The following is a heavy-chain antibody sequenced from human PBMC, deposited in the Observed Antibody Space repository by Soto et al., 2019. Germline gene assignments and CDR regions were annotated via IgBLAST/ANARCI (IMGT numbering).Heavy chain of an antibody. CDR2: IGWNGGTI. CDR1: GFNFDDYA. Sequence: EVQLVESGGGLVQPGRSLRLSCTTSGFNFDDYAMYWVRQVPGKGLEWVSGIGWNGGTIAYADSVKGRFTISRDNAKNSLFLQMNSLTSEDSAFYYCAKAFTAVGFYYGVDVWGQGTTVTVSS. V-gene: IGHV3-9*01. J-gene: IGHJ6*02. D-gene: IGHD6-13*01. CDR3: AKAFTAVGFYYGVDV.